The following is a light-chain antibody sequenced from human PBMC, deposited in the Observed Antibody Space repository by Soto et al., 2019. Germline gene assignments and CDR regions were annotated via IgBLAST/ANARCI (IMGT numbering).Light chain of an antibody. J-gene: IGLJ2*01. Sequence: QSALTQPRSVSGSPGQSVTISCTGTSRDVGGYNYVSWYQQHPGKAPKLMIYDVSKRPSGVPDRFSGSKSGNTASLPISGLQAEDEADYYCCSYAGSDTLVFGGGTKLTVL. CDR3: CSYAGSDTLV. CDR2: DVS. V-gene: IGLV2-11*01. CDR1: SRDVGGYNY.